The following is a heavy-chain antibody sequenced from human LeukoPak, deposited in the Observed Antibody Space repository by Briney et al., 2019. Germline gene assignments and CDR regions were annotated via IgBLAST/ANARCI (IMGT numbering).Heavy chain of an antibody. Sequence: SGGSLRLSCAASGFTFSSYAMSWVRQAPGKGLEWVSAISGSGGSTYYADSMKGRFTISRDNSKNTLYLQMNSLRAEDTAVYYCAKDLAVAPLFKWGQGTLVTVSS. CDR3: AKDLAVAPLFK. J-gene: IGHJ4*02. CDR1: GFTFSSYA. CDR2: ISGSGGST. D-gene: IGHD6-19*01. V-gene: IGHV3-23*01.